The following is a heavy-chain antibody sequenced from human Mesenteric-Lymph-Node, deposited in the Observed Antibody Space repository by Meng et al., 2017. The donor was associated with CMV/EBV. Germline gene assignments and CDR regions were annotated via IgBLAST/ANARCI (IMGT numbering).Heavy chain of an antibody. Sequence: GESLKISCAASGFTFSSYSMNWVRQAPGKGLEWVSSISSSSHNIYYGDSLKGRFTISRDNAENSLYLQMNSLRAEDTAVYYCARDPFIKAFDIWGQGTMVTVSS. J-gene: IGHJ3*02. V-gene: IGHV3-21*06. CDR2: ISSSSHNI. CDR1: GFTFSSYS. CDR3: ARDPFIKAFDI.